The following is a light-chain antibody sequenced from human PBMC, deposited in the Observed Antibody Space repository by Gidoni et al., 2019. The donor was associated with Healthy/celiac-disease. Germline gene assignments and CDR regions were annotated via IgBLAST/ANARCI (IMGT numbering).Light chain of an antibody. V-gene: IGLV1-36*01. CDR1: SSNIGNNA. Sequence: QSVLTQPPSVSEAPRQRVTISCSGSSSNIGNNAVNWYRQLPGKAPKLLIYYDDLLPSGVSDRFSGSKSGTSASLAISGLHSEDEADYYCAAWDDSLNGPVFGGGTKLTVL. CDR2: YDD. CDR3: AAWDDSLNGPV. J-gene: IGLJ3*02.